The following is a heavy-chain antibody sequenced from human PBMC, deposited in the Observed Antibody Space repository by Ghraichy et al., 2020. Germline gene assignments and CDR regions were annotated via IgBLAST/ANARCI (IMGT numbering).Heavy chain of an antibody. J-gene: IGHJ6*02. CDR3: AKGMSSSYQPWDNYYGMDV. Sequence: GGSLRLSCAASGFTFSSYAMNWVRQTPGKGLEWVSAISGSGGSTYYADSVKGRFTISRDNSKNTLFLRMNSLRAEDTAVYYCAKGMSSSYQPWDNYYGMDVWGQGTTVTVSS. V-gene: IGHV3-23*01. CDR2: ISGSGGST. CDR1: GFTFSSYA. D-gene: IGHD2-2*01.